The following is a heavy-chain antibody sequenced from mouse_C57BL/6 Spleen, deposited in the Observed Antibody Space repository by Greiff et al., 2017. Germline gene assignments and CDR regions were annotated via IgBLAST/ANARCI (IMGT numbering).Heavy chain of an antibody. CDR2: INPSNGGT. CDR1: GYTFPSYW. Sequence: QVQLQQSGTELVQPGASVKLSCKASGYTFPSYWMHWVKQRPGQGLEWIGNINPSNGGTNNNEKFTSKATLTVDKSSSTAYMQLSSLTSEDSAVYYCARSVGRSFNAMDYWGQGTSVTVSS. CDR3: ARSVGRSFNAMDY. V-gene: IGHV1-53*01. J-gene: IGHJ4*01. D-gene: IGHD4-1*01.